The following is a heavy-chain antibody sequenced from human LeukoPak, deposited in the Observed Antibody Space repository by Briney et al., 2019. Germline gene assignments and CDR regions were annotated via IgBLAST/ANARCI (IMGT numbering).Heavy chain of an antibody. CDR2: IKQDGSEK. V-gene: IGHV3-7*01. Sequence: GGSLRLSCEGSGFTFSSYWMNWVRQAPGKGLEWVANIKQDGSEKYYVDSVKGRFTISRDNAKNSLYLQMNSLRAEDTAVYYCARDGSSGWPLKGAFDMWGQGTMVTVSA. CDR3: ARDGSSGWPLKGAFDM. J-gene: IGHJ3*02. D-gene: IGHD6-19*01. CDR1: GFTFSSYW.